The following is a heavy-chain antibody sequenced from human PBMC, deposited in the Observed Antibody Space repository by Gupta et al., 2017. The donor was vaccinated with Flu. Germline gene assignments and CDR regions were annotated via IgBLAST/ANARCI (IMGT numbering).Heavy chain of an antibody. Sequence: SCKASGYTFTNYDISWVRQATGQGLEWMGWMNPNSDNTGYAQKFQGRVTMTRDTSISTAYMELRNLRSEDTAVYYCARGPAAILRIWGQGTLVTVSS. J-gene: IGHJ4*02. CDR2: MNPNSDNT. CDR3: ARGPAAILRI. CDR1: GYTFTNYD. D-gene: IGHD2-15*01. V-gene: IGHV1-8*01.